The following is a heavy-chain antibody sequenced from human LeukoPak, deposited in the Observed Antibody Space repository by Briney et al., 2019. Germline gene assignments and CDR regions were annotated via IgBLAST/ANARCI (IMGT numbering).Heavy chain of an antibody. Sequence: GGSLRLSCSASGFTFSSFGMYWVRQAPGKGLEWVAFIRFDGANLYYSESVKGRFTISRDNSKDTLYLQMDSLTTEGTALYYCAKNGAAAAALESWGQGTRVTVAS. CDR1: GFTFSSFG. CDR3: AKNGAAAAALES. J-gene: IGHJ4*02. D-gene: IGHD6-25*01. CDR2: IRFDGANL. V-gene: IGHV3-30*02.